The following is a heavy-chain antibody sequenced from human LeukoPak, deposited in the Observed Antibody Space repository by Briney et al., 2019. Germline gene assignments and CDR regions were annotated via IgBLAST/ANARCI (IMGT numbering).Heavy chain of an antibody. CDR3: ARDAVTYKAFDI. V-gene: IGHV3-53*01. Sequence: GGSLRLSCAASEFSVGSNYMSWVRQAPGKGLEWVSVIYSGGSTYYADSVEGRFTVSRDNSKNTLYLQMNSLRAEDTAVYYCARDAVTYKAFDIWGQGTMVTVSS. CDR2: IYSGGST. J-gene: IGHJ3*02. CDR1: EFSVGSNY. D-gene: IGHD4-17*01.